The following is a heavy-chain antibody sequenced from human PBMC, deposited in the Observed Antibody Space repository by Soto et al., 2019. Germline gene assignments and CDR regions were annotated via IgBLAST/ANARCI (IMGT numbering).Heavy chain of an antibody. CDR1: GDSVSSNSAA. CDR3: ARDRYNWNYVGLYYYGMDV. D-gene: IGHD1-7*01. J-gene: IGHJ6*02. V-gene: IGHV6-1*01. Sequence: SQTLSLTCAISGDSVSSNSAAWNWIRQSPSRGLEWLGRTYYRSKWYNDYAVSVKSRITINPDTSKYQFSLQLNSVTPEDTAVYYCARDRYNWNYVGLYYYGMDVWGQGTTVTVSS. CDR2: TYYRSKWYN.